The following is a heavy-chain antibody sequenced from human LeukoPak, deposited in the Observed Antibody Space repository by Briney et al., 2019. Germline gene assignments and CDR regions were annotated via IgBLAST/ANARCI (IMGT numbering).Heavy chain of an antibody. CDR3: SKDVVPDSGWDLDY. CDR1: GLPSRDYN. J-gene: IGHJ4*02. V-gene: IGHV3-23*05. D-gene: IGHD6-19*01. Sequence: GGPRGPPGEAPGLPSRDYNMNWAGRGPGRGLGWFPIIYNSGSKTFYADSVKGRFTISRDNSKNTLYLQMNSLTAEDTAIYYCSKDVVPDSGWDLDYWGQGTLVTVSS. CDR2: IYNSGSKT.